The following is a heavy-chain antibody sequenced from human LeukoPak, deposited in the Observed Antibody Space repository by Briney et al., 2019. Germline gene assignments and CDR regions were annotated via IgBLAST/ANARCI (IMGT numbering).Heavy chain of an antibody. CDR2: INHSGST. CDR1: GGSFNGYY. V-gene: IGHV4-34*01. D-gene: IGHD3-10*01. CDR3: ASGYGSGSYFYVYYFDY. J-gene: IGHJ4*02. Sequence: PSETLSLTCAVYGGSFNGYYWSWIRQPPGKGLEWIGEINHSGSTNYNPSLKSRVTISVDTSKNQFSLKLSSVTAADTAVYYCASGYGSGSYFYVYYFDYWGQGTLVTVSS.